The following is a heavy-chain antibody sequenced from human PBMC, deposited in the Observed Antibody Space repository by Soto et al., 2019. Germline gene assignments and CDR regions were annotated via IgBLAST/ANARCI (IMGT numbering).Heavy chain of an antibody. D-gene: IGHD3-10*01. CDR3: ARAGVENWLDP. J-gene: IGHJ5*02. CDR2: IWYDGSND. CDR1: GFTNNKYG. V-gene: IGHV3-33*01. Sequence: QVQLVESGGGVVQPGRSLRLSCEGSGFTNNKYGMHWVRQAPGKGLEWVAIIWYDGSNDFYADSVKGRFTISKDNSKNKVYLEMDSLRVEDTGINYCARAGVENWLDPWGQGTLVTVSS.